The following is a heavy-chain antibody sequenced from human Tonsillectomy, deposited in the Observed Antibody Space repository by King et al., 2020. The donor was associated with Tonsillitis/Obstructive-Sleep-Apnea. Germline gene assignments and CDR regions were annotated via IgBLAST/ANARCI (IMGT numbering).Heavy chain of an antibody. CDR2: IYHSGST. CDR3: ASSFSGYESEFDY. CDR1: GGSISSSSYY. V-gene: IGHV4-39*01. Sequence: QLQESGPGLVKPSETLSLICTVSGGSISSSSYYWDWIRQPPGQGLEWIGNIYHSGSTYSNPSLKSRVTISVDTSKNQFSLKLSSVTAADTAVYYCASSFSGYESEFDYWGQGTLVTVSS. J-gene: IGHJ4*02. D-gene: IGHD5-12*01.